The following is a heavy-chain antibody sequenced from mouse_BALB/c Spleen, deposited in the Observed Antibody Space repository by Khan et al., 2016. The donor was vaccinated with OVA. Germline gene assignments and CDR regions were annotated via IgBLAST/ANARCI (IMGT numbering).Heavy chain of an antibody. Sequence: EVKLVESGGGLVQPGGSRKLSCAASGFTFNSYGMHWIRQAPEKGLEWVAYISGDSNTIHYADTVKGRFTISRDNPKNTLFLQMTSLMSEDTAMYYCATSYFYWYYFDDWGPGTTLTVS. V-gene: IGHV5-17*02. J-gene: IGHJ2*01. D-gene: IGHD1-1*01. CDR1: GFTFNSYG. CDR3: ATSYFYWYYFDD. CDR2: ISGDSNTI.